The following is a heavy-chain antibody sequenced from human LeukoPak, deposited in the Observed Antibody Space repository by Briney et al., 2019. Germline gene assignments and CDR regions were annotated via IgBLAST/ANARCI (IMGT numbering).Heavy chain of an antibody. Sequence: GGSLRLSCAASGFTFSSYSMNWVRQAPGKGLEWGSSISSSSSYIYYADSVKGRFTISRDNAKNSLYLQMKSLRAEDMAVYYCARGYYDSSGYGVYFDYWGQGTLVTVSS. J-gene: IGHJ4*02. CDR3: ARGYYDSSGYGVYFDY. D-gene: IGHD3-22*01. V-gene: IGHV3-21*01. CDR2: ISSSSSYI. CDR1: GFTFSSYS.